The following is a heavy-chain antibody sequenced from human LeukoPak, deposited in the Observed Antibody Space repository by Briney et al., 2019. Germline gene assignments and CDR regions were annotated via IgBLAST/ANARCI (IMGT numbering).Heavy chain of an antibody. J-gene: IGHJ6*02. D-gene: IGHD2-15*01. V-gene: IGHV3-30*03. CDR3: ARDPRGYCSGGSCFQYGMDV. CDR2: ISYDGSNK. CDR1: GFTFSSYG. Sequence: PGGSLRLSCAASGFTFSSYGMHWVRQAPGKGLEWVAVISYDGSNKYYADSVKGRFTISRDNSKNTLYLQMNSLRAEDTAVYYCARDPRGYCSGGSCFQYGMDVWGQGTTVTVSS.